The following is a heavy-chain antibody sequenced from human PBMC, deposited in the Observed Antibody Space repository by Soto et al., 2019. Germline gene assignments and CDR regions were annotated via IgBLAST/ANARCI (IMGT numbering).Heavy chain of an antibody. CDR1: GGTFSSYA. D-gene: IGHD6-6*01. CDR3: ARFLAARTSEYYFDY. Sequence: ASVKVSCKASGGTFSSYAISWVRQAPGQGLEWMGGIIPIFGIANYAQKFQGRVTITADKSTSTAYMELSCLRSEDTAVYYCARFLAARTSEYYFDYWGQGTLVTVSS. CDR2: IIPIFGIA. V-gene: IGHV1-69*10. J-gene: IGHJ4*02.